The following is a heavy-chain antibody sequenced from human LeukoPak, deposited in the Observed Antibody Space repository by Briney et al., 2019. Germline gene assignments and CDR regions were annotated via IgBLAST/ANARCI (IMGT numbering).Heavy chain of an antibody. Sequence: SETLSLTCTVSGGSISSYYWSWIRQPPGKGLEWIGYIYYSGSTNYNPSLKSRVTISVDTSKNQFSLKLSTVTAADTAVYYCARDYCSGGSCFTLGYWGQGTLVTVSS. D-gene: IGHD2-15*01. J-gene: IGHJ4*02. V-gene: IGHV4-59*12. CDR2: IYYSGST. CDR1: GGSISSYY. CDR3: ARDYCSGGSCFTLGY.